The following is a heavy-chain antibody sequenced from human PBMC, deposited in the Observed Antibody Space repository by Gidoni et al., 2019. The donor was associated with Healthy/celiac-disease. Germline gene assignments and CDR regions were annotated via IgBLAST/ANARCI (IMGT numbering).Heavy chain of an antibody. CDR1: GFTFSSYG. CDR3: ARGSTYYYDSSGYYYGDSAFDI. CDR2: IWYDGSNK. J-gene: IGHJ3*02. Sequence: QVQLVESGGGVVQPGRSLRLSCAASGFTFSSYGMHWVRQAPGKGLEWVAVIWYDGSNKYYADSVKGRFTISRDNSKNTLYLQMNSLRAEDTAVYYCARGSTYYYDSSGYYYGDSAFDIWGQGTMVTVSS. V-gene: IGHV3-33*01. D-gene: IGHD3-22*01.